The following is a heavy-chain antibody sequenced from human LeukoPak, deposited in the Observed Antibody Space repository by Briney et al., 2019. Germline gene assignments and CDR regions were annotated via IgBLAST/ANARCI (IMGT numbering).Heavy chain of an antibody. J-gene: IGHJ5*02. CDR1: GYTFTSSG. D-gene: IGHD6-6*01. CDR2: ISAYNGNT. CDR3: ARAHPVPLYSSSSVHSNTNWFDP. V-gene: IGHV1-18*01. Sequence: ASVKVSCKASGYTFTSSGISWVRQAPGQGLEWMGWISAYNGNTNYAQKLQGRVTMTTDTSTSTAYMELSRLRSDDTAVYYCARAHPVPLYSSSSVHSNTNWFDPWGQGTLVTVSS.